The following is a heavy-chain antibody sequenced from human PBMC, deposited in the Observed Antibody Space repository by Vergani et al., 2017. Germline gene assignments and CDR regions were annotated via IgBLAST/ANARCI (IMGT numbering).Heavy chain of an antibody. Sequence: QVQLVQSGAEVKKPGSSVKVSCKASGGPFKNSAFSWVRQVPGQGLEWMGRIITFFGTTDYAQKFQGRFTITADESTSTAYMELSSLRSEDTAVYYCAREEVDAFDIWGQGTMVTVSS. V-gene: IGHV1-69*13. CDR1: GGPFKNSA. CDR3: AREEVDAFDI. J-gene: IGHJ3*02. CDR2: IITFFGTT.